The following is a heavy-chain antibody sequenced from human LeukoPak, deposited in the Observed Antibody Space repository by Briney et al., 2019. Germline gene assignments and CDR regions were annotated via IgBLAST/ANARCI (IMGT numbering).Heavy chain of an antibody. J-gene: IGHJ4*02. CDR1: GGSTSNSF. V-gene: IGHV4-4*07. CDR2: IYTDGST. CDR3: ARAPSGCGGTCAFDY. Sequence: SETLSLTCTVSGGSTSNSFWSWIRQPAGKGLEWVGRIYTDGSTNSNPSLRSRLTMSLDTSKNQISLKLTSVTAADTAVYFCARAPSGCGGTCAFDYWGQGTLVTVSS. D-gene: IGHD2-15*01.